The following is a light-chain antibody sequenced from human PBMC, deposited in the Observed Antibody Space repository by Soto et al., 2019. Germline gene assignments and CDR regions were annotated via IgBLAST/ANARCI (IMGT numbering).Light chain of an antibody. CDR2: GTS. CDR1: ERIYSAY. V-gene: IGKV3-20*01. Sequence: EVVLTQSPGTLSLSRGERATLSCRAIERIYSAYLGWYQQKPGQAPRLLIYGTSSRATGIPDRFSGSGSGTDFTLTISRLEPEDFAVYYCQQYNTWPPITFGQGTRLEIK. CDR3: QQYNTWPPIT. J-gene: IGKJ5*01.